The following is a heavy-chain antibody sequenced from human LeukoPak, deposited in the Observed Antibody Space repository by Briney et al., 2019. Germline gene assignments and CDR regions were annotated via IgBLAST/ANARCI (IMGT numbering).Heavy chain of an antibody. Sequence: PGGSLRLSCAASGFTFSSFGMYWVRQAPGKGLEWVAVIWYDGSNDDYADSVKGRFTISRDNSENTLYLQMNSLRAEDTAVYYCAGDPSGRAAAGRGDYWGQGTLVTVSS. CDR3: AGDPSGRAAAGRGDY. V-gene: IGHV3-33*01. CDR2: IWYDGSND. CDR1: GFTFSSFG. D-gene: IGHD6-13*01. J-gene: IGHJ4*02.